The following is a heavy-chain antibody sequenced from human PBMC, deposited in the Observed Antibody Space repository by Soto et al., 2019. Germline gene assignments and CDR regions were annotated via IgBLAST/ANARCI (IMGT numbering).Heavy chain of an antibody. Sequence: GASVKVSCKASGYTFTSYAITLVRPAPGQRLEWMGWINAGNGNTKYSQKFQGRVTITRDASASTAYMELSSLRSEDTAVYYCARDPGYSYGYNWGQGTLVTVSS. CDR3: ARDPGYSYGYN. CDR1: GYTFTSYA. CDR2: INAGNGNT. J-gene: IGHJ4*02. V-gene: IGHV1-3*01. D-gene: IGHD5-18*01.